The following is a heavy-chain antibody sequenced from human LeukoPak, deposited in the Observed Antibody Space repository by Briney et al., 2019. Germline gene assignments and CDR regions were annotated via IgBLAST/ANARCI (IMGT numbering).Heavy chain of an antibody. CDR1: GFTFSSYA. CDR2: ISDSGDYT. J-gene: IGHJ4*02. D-gene: IGHD3-22*01. CDR3: AKREYDSSAYPMYPIDY. Sequence: GGSLRLSCAGSGFTFSSYAMSWVRQAPGQGLEWVSVISDSGDYTSYADSVEGRFTISRDNSKNTLYLQMNNVRAEDTAIYYCAKREYDSSAYPMYPIDYWGQGTLVIVSA. V-gene: IGHV3-23*01.